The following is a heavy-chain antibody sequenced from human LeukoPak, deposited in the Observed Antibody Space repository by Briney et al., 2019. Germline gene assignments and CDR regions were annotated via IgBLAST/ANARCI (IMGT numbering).Heavy chain of an antibody. Sequence: SVKVSCKPSGGTFSNYAISWVRQAPGQGLEWMGRIIPILGIANYAQKFQGRVTITTDESTSTAYMELSSLRSEDTAVYYCARGSGYNYYMDVWGKGTTVTVSS. D-gene: IGHD1-26*01. V-gene: IGHV1-69*04. CDR1: GGTFSNYA. CDR3: ARGSGYNYYMDV. CDR2: IIPILGIA. J-gene: IGHJ6*03.